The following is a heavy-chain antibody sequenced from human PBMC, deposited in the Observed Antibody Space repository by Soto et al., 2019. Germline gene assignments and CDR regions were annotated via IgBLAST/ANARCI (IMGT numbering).Heavy chain of an antibody. CDR2: IIPIFGTA. J-gene: IGHJ6*02. CDR1: GGTFSSYA. D-gene: IGHD5-12*01. V-gene: IGHV1-69*13. CDR3: SRGRRGYSGYDSPYYYGMDV. Sequence: GASVKVSCKASGGTFSSYAISWVRQAPGQGLEWMGGIIPIFGTANYAQKFQGRVTITADESTSTAYMELSSLRSEDTAVYYCSRGRRGYSGYDSPYYYGMDVWGQGTTVTVSS.